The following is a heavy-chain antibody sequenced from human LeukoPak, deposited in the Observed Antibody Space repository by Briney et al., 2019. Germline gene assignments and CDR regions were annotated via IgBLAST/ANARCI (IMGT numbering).Heavy chain of an antibody. D-gene: IGHD1-26*01. J-gene: IGHJ6*02. CDR1: GFTFSSYG. Sequence: GGSLRLSCAASGFTFSSYGMSWVRQAPGKGLEWVSGISGSGGSPNYADSVKGRFTISRDNSKNTLYLQMNSLRAEDTAVYYCARDSGSYRYYFYGMDVWGQGTTVTVSS. CDR3: ARDSGSYRYYFYGMDV. V-gene: IGHV3-23*01. CDR2: ISGSGGSP.